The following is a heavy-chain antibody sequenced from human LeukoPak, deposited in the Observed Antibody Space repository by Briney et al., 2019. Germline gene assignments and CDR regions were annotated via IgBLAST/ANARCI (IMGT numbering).Heavy chain of an antibody. CDR3: ARDNAYTFDY. CDR2: VNTNGNSA. V-gene: IGHV3-74*01. Sequence: GGSLRLSCAVSGFTFSSYWMNWVRQVPGKGLVWVAHVNTNGNSATYADSVKGRFTIPRDNAKSTLYLQMNSLRADDTAIYYCARDNAYTFDYWGQGTLVTVSS. CDR1: GFTFSSYW. J-gene: IGHJ4*02. D-gene: IGHD5-24*01.